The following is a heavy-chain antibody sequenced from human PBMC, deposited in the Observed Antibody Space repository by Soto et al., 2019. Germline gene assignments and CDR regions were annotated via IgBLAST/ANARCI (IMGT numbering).Heavy chain of an antibody. CDR3: ARRPHCSGGICYYGLDN. Sequence: ASVKGSCKGSGYTFTNSDINWVRQAPGQGLEWMGWMNPDSGHAAYAQKFQGRVPLTTSTSTSTVYMEMRSLGSEDTAVYYCARRPHCSGGICYYGLDNWGQGTLVTVSS. J-gene: IGHJ4*02. CDR1: GYTFTNSD. D-gene: IGHD2-15*01. V-gene: IGHV1-8*01. CDR2: MNPDSGHA.